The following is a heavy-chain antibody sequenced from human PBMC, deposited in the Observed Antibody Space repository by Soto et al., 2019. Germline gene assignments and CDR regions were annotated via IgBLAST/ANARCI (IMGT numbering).Heavy chain of an antibody. J-gene: IGHJ4*02. CDR1: GFTFNNYG. CDR2: ISSNGSNK. Sequence: QVQLVESGGGVVQPGRSLRLSCAASGFTFNNYGIHWVRQPPGKGLEGVAVISSNGSNKFYTDSVKGRFTISRDNSKNTLFLQMNNLRAEDTAVYYCARGTNSGDFWDPFGYWGQGTLVTVSS. D-gene: IGHD1-26*01. CDR3: ARGTNSGDFWDPFGY. V-gene: IGHV3-30*03.